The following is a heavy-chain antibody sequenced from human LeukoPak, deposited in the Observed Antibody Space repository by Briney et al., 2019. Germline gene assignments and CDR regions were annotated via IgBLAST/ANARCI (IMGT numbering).Heavy chain of an antibody. V-gene: IGHV5-51*01. CDR3: ARHGGSYYYDSGSRYFDY. Sequence: NRGESLKISCKGSGYSFTNYWIGWVRQMPGKGLEWMGIIYPGDSDTRYSPSFQGQVTFSADKSISTAYLQWSSLKASDTAMYYCARHGGSYYYDSGSRYFDYWGQGTLVTVS. CDR2: IYPGDSDT. J-gene: IGHJ4*02. CDR1: GYSFTNYW. D-gene: IGHD3-10*01.